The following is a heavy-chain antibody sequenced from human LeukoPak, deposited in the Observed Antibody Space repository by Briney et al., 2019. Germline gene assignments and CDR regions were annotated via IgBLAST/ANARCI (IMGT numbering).Heavy chain of an antibody. CDR3: ARVNRRAARPYDAFDI. CDR2: IYTSGST. V-gene: IGHV4-4*09. Sequence: SETLSLTCTVSGGSISSYYWSWIQQPPGKGLEWIGYIYTSGSTNYNPSLKSRVTISVDTSKNQFSLKLSSVTAADTAVYYCARVNRRAARPYDAFDIWGQGTMVTVSS. J-gene: IGHJ3*02. D-gene: IGHD6-6*01. CDR1: GGSISSYY.